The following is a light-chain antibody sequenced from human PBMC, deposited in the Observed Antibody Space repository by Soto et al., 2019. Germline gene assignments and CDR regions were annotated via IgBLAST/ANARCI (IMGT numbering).Light chain of an antibody. CDR1: SSDGGGYNF. CDR3: CSYAGSYTDV. CDR2: NVI. J-gene: IGLJ1*01. Sequence: QSALTQPRSVSGSPGQSVTIACTGTSSDGGGYNFVSWYQHHPGKAPKRIIYNVIQRPSGVPDRFSASKSDNTASLTISGLQAEDEADYYCCSYAGSYTDVFGTGTKGTVL. V-gene: IGLV2-11*02.